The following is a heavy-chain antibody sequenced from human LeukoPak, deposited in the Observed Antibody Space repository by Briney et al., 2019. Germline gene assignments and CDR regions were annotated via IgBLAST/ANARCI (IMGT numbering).Heavy chain of an antibody. J-gene: IGHJ4*02. CDR1: GGSSGTYS. Sequence: PSETLSLTCTVSGGSSGTYSWSWMRQPPGKGLEWIGYIYNSGSTNYNPSLKSRVTISVDTSKNQFSLKLSSVTAADTAVYYCARDHDREGYCFDYWGQGTLVTVSS. V-gene: IGHV4-4*08. D-gene: IGHD2-15*01. CDR3: ARDHDREGYCFDY. CDR2: IYNSGST.